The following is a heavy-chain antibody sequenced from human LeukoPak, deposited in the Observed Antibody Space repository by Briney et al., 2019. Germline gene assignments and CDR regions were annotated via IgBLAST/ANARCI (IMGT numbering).Heavy chain of an antibody. Sequence: SETLSLTCAVYGGSFSGYYWSWIRQPPGKGLEWIGGINHSGSTNYNPSLKSRVTISVDTSKNQFSLKLSSVTAADTAVYYCARSVLFDPWGQGTLVTVSS. V-gene: IGHV4-34*01. CDR2: INHSGST. J-gene: IGHJ5*02. CDR3: ARSVLFDP. CDR1: GGSFSGYY.